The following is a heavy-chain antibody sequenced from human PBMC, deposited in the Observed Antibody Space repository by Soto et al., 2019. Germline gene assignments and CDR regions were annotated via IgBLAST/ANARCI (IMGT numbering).Heavy chain of an antibody. CDR2: IYYSGST. V-gene: IGHV4-59*08. Sequence: PSETLSLTCTVSGGSISSYYWSWIRQPPGKGLEWIGYIYYSGSTNYNPSLKSRVTISVDTSKNQFSLKLSSVTAADTAVYYCARHLDGDRCSPYYCYYYGMDVWGQGTTVTVSS. CDR1: GGSISSYY. CDR3: ARHLDGDRCSPYYCYYYGMDV. D-gene: IGHD2-15*01. J-gene: IGHJ6*02.